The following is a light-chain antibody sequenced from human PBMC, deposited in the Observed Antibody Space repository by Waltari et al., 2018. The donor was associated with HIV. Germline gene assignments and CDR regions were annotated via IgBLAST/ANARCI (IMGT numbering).Light chain of an antibody. CDR2: DDS. V-gene: IGLV2-11*01. CDR1: SSDVGGYTH. CDR3: CSRAGGFTWV. J-gene: IGLJ3*02. Sequence: QSVLTQPRPVSGSPGPSVPISCTGTSSDVGGYTHFSWYQQHPGKAPKLMIYDDSKSPSGVPNRFAGSKSGNTASLTIAGLQAEDAADYCCCSRAGGFTWVFGGGTKVTVL.